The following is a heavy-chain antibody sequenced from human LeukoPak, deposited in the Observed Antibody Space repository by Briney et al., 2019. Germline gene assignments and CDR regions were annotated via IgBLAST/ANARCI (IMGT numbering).Heavy chain of an antibody. CDR3: ARSMLTIPIPGGY. Sequence: PGGSLRLSCAASGFTFSSYWMHWVRQAPGKGLVGVSRINSDGSSTSYADSVKGRFTISRDNAKNTLYLQMNSLRAEGTAVYYCARSMLTIPIPGGYWGQGTLVTVSS. CDR1: GFTFSSYW. CDR2: INSDGSST. V-gene: IGHV3-74*01. J-gene: IGHJ4*02. D-gene: IGHD3-16*01.